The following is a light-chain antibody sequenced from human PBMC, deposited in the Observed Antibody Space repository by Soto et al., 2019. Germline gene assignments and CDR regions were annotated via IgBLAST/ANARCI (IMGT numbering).Light chain of an antibody. Sequence: EIVLTQSPGILSLSPGARATLSCRASQTVAYTSLAWYQQRPGQAPRLLIYGTSTRATGTPDRFIGSGSGTAFTLTISRLEPEDFAVYYCQQYVTTPRTFCQGTKLE. CDR2: GTS. V-gene: IGKV3-20*01. CDR3: QQYVTTPRT. CDR1: QTVAYTS. J-gene: IGKJ1*01.